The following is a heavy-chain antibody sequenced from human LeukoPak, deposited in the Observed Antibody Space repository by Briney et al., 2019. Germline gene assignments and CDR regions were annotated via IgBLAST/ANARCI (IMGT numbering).Heavy chain of an antibody. CDR3: ARAPGYYDSSGYYFDYYFDY. V-gene: IGHV3-48*01. Sequence: GGSLRLSCAASGFTFSSYSMNWVRQAPGKGLEWVSYISSSSSTIYYADSVKGRFTISRDNAKNSLYLQMNSLRAEDTAVYYCARAPGYYDSSGYYFDYYFDYWGQGTLVTVSS. J-gene: IGHJ4*02. D-gene: IGHD3-22*01. CDR1: GFTFSSYS. CDR2: ISSSSSTI.